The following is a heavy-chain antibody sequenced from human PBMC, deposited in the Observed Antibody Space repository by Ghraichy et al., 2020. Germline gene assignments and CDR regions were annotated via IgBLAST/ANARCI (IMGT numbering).Heavy chain of an antibody. D-gene: IGHD1/OR15-1a*01. V-gene: IGHV3-33*08. CDR3: ARVCRRQLEQGAFDI. CDR2: VWYDGSNK. CDR1: GFTFSSYG. J-gene: IGHJ3*02. Sequence: GALRLSCAASGFTFSSYGMHWVRQAPGKGLEWVAVVWYDGSNKYYADSVKGQFTISRDNSKNTLYLQMNSLRAEDTALYYCARVCRRQLEQGAFDIWGQGTMVTVSS.